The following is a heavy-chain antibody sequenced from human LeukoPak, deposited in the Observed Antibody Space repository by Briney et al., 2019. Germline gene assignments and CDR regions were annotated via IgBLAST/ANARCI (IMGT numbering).Heavy chain of an antibody. J-gene: IGHJ4*02. Sequence: SQTLSLTCTVSGCSISSGDYYWSWLRQPPGKGLEWIGYIYYSGSTYYNPSLKSRVAISVDTSKNQFSLKLSSVAAADTAVYYCARGAGGVVVSHFDYWGQGTLVTVSS. CDR3: ARGAGGVVVSHFDY. CDR2: IYYSGST. V-gene: IGHV4-30-4*01. D-gene: IGHD3-22*01. CDR1: GCSISSGDYY.